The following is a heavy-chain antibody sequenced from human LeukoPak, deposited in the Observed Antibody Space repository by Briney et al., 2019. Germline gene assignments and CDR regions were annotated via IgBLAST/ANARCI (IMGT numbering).Heavy chain of an antibody. Sequence: PSETLSLTCTVSGGSISSSSYYWGWIRQPPGKGLEWVGSIYYRGSTYYNLSLKSRVTISVDTSKNQFSLKLSSVTAAETAVYYCARQPLIYYDSSGYYLDDWGQGTLVTVSS. CDR3: ARQPLIYYDSSGYYLDD. CDR2: IYYRGST. J-gene: IGHJ4*02. D-gene: IGHD3-22*01. V-gene: IGHV4-39*01. CDR1: GGSISSSSYY.